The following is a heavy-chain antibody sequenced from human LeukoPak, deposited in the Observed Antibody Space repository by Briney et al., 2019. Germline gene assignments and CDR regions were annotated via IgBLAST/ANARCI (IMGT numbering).Heavy chain of an antibody. Sequence: GSSVKVSCKASGGTFSSLVFSWVRQAPGQGLEWMGRIIPILGIANYAQKFQGRVTITADKSTSTAYMELSSLRSEDTAVYYCASGTYYDFWSGYRLDYWGQGTLVTVSS. CDR2: IIPILGIA. V-gene: IGHV1-69*04. J-gene: IGHJ4*02. CDR1: GGTFSSLV. D-gene: IGHD3-3*01. CDR3: ASGTYYDFWSGYRLDY.